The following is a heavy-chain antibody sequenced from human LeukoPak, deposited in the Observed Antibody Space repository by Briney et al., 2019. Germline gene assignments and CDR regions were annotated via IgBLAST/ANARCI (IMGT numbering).Heavy chain of an antibody. CDR3: AKGPAARTINWFDP. CDR1: GFTFTSYW. D-gene: IGHD2-2*01. J-gene: IGHJ5*02. CDR2: VNSDGSST. Sequence: GGSLRLSCAASGFTFTSYWMHWVRQAPGKGLVWVSRVNSDGSSTTYADSVKGRFTISRDNSKNTLYLQMNSLRAEDTAVYYCAKGPAARTINWFDPWGQGTLVTVSS. V-gene: IGHV3-74*01.